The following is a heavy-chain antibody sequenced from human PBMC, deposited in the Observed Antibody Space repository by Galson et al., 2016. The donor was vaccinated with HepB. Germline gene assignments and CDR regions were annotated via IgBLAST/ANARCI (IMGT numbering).Heavy chain of an antibody. V-gene: IGHV4-34*01. D-gene: IGHD6-13*01. CDR1: GGSFSAYY. CDR2: INHGGIG. J-gene: IGHJ4*02. Sequence: SETLSLTCGVSGGSFSAYYWTWIRQPPGKGLEWIGEINHGGIGNYNPSLKSRVTISVDTSKNQVSVRLSSVTAADTAMYYCARGRGPVAGTGHFDYWGQGNLVTV. CDR3: ARGRGPVAGTGHFDY.